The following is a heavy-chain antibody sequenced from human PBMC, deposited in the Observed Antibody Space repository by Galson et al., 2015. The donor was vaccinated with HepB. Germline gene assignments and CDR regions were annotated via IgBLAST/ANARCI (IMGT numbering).Heavy chain of an antibody. CDR2: ISVYNGNT. D-gene: IGHD5-12*01. CDR3: AREGPYSGYGDFDY. J-gene: IGHJ4*02. CDR1: GYTFSSYG. V-gene: IGHV1-18*01. Sequence: SVKVSCKASGYTFSSYGISWVRQAPGQGLEWMGWISVYNGNTNYAQEFQGRVTMTTDTSTSTAYMELRSLRSDDTAVYYCAREGPYSGYGDFDYWGQGTLVTVSS.